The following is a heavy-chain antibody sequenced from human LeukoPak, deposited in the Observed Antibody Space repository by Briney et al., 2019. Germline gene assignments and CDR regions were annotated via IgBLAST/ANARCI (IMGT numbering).Heavy chain of an antibody. D-gene: IGHD3-10*01. V-gene: IGHV4-38-2*02. CDR1: SFSIYSSNY. CDR2: IYHTGST. Sequence: SVTLSFTSTGASFSIYSSNYWRRAPRPRREWMGGISPIYHTGSTYYNPCLKSRVTISVDTSKNQFSLKLRSVTAADTAVYHCARALGYYPLQGAFDIWGQGTMVTVSS. CDR3: ARALGYYPLQGAFDI. J-gene: IGHJ3*02.